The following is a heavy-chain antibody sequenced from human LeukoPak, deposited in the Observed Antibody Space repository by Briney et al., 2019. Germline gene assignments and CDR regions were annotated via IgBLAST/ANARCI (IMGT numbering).Heavy chain of an antibody. CDR2: IIPMFGTA. CDR3: AGRPDTSVVAIFDY. Sequence: SVKVSCKASGGTFSSYAISWVRQAPGQGLEWMGGIIPMFGTANYAQKFQGRVTITADESTSTAYMELSRLSSDDTAVYFCAGRPDTSVVAIFDYWGQGTLVTISS. D-gene: IGHD3-22*01. V-gene: IGHV1-69*13. J-gene: IGHJ4*02. CDR1: GGTFSSYA.